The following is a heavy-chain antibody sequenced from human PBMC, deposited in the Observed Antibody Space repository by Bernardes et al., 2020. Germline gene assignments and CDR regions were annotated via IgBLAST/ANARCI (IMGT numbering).Heavy chain of an antibody. V-gene: IGHV1-18*01. Sequence: ASVKVSCKASGYTFTNYGVTWVWQAPGQGLEWMGWISAYSGNTIYAQKLRGRVTLTIDISTSTVYMELRSLTFDDTAIYYCARDEDRYSSGWQASDHWGQGTLVTVSS. CDR2: ISAYSGNT. J-gene: IGHJ4*02. CDR1: GYTFTNYG. CDR3: ARDEDRYSSGWQASDH. D-gene: IGHD6-19*01.